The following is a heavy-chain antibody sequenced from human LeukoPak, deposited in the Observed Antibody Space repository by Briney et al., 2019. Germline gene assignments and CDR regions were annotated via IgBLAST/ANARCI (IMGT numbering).Heavy chain of an antibody. V-gene: IGHV1-2*02. CDR1: GYTFTGYY. CDR2: VNPNGGAT. CDR3: ARAAVTTLPYFDY. Sequence: ASVKVSCKASGYTFTGYYMHWVRQAPGQGLEWMGWVNPNGGATNYAQKFQGRVTMTRDTSISTAYMELSRLRSDDTAVYYCARAAVTTLPYFDYRGQGTLVTVSS. D-gene: IGHD4-17*01. J-gene: IGHJ4*02.